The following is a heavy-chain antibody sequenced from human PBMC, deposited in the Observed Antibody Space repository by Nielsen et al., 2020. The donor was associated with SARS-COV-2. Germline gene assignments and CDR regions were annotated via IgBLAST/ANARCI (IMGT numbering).Heavy chain of an antibody. D-gene: IGHD3-10*01. CDR2: INPSDGRT. J-gene: IGHJ4*02. V-gene: IGHV1-46*02. CDR1: GYTFNKDF. Sequence: ASVKVSCKASGYTFNKDFVHWVRQAPGQRLEWTGRINPSDGRTTSAEKFQGRVTMTRDTSSSTVYMELSSLRSDDTAVYYCATSWYHYPTSGWTPHVVHWGQGTLVTVSS. CDR3: ATSWYHYPTSGWTPHVVH.